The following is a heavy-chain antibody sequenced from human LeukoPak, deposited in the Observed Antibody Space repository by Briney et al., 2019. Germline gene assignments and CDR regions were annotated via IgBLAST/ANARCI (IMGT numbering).Heavy chain of an antibody. CDR3: AREGSNQLLWKGRFDY. V-gene: IGHV4-31*03. Sequence: SETLSLTCTVSGGSISSGGYYWSWIRQHPGKGLEWIGYIYYSGSTYYNPSLKSRVTISVDTSKNQFSPKLSSVTAADTAVYCGAREGSNQLLWKGRFDYWGQGTLVTVSS. CDR1: GGSISSGGYY. D-gene: IGHD2-2*01. J-gene: IGHJ4*02. CDR2: IYYSGST.